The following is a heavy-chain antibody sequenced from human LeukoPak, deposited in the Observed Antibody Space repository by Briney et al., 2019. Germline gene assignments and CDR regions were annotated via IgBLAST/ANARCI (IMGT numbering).Heavy chain of an antibody. Sequence: GGSLRLSCAASGFTFSSYGMHWVRQAPGKGLEWVAVISYDGSNKYYADSVKGRFTISRDNSKNTLYLQMNSLRAEDTAVYYCAKVRRQWLAPSHAFDIWGQGTMVTVSS. D-gene: IGHD6-19*01. CDR2: ISYDGSNK. V-gene: IGHV3-30*18. J-gene: IGHJ3*02. CDR3: AKVRRQWLAPSHAFDI. CDR1: GFTFSSYG.